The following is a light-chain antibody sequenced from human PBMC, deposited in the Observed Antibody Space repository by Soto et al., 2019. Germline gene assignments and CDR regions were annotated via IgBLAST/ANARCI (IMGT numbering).Light chain of an antibody. J-gene: IGKJ2*01. V-gene: IGKV4-1*01. CDR1: QSVLYSSNNKNY. CDR2: WAS. Sequence: DIVMTQSPDSLAVSLGERVTINCKSSQSVLYSSNNKNYLAWYQQKPGQPPKLLIYWASTRGSGVPDRFSGSGSGTDFTLTISSLQAEDVAVYYCQQYYGTLYTFGQGTKLEIK. CDR3: QQYYGTLYT.